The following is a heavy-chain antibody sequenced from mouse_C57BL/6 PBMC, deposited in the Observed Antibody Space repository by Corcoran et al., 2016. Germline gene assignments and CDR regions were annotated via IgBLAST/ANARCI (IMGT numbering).Heavy chain of an antibody. D-gene: IGHD1-1*01. CDR1: GFNIKDYY. CDR2: IDPEDGET. J-gene: IGHJ4*01. CDR3: ASGIYYGSSYPYYAMDY. V-gene: IGHV14-2*01. Sequence: EVQLQQSGAELVKPGASVKLSCTASGFNIKDYYMHWVKQRTEQGLEWIGRIDPEDGETKYAPKFQGKATITADTSSNTAYLQISSLTSEDTAVYYCASGIYYGSSYPYYAMDYWGQGTSVTVSS.